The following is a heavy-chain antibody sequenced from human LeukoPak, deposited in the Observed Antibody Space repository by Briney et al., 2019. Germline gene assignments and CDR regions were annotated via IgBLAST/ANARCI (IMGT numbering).Heavy chain of an antibody. V-gene: IGHV1-2*02. CDR1: GYTFTGYY. Sequence: ASVKVSCKASGYTFTGYYMHRVRQAPGQGLEWMGWINPNSGGTNYAQKFQGRVTMTRDTSISTAYMELSRLRSDDTAVYYCARAASSSRKKWFDPWGQGTLVTVSS. CDR3: ARAASSSRKKWFDP. CDR2: INPNSGGT. D-gene: IGHD6-13*01. J-gene: IGHJ5*02.